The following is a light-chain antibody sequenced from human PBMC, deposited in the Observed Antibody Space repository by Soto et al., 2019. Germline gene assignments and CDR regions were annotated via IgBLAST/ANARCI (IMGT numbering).Light chain of an antibody. J-gene: IGKJ5*01. Sequence: EIVMTQSPANLSVSPGERATLSCMASQSFRGLLAWYRQKPGQAPRLLIYDAYNRATGIPPRFSGSGSGTDFTLTISSLEPEDSAVYYCQQRHMWPITFGQGTRLEI. CDR3: QQRHMWPIT. V-gene: IGKV3-11*01. CDR1: QSFRGL. CDR2: DAY.